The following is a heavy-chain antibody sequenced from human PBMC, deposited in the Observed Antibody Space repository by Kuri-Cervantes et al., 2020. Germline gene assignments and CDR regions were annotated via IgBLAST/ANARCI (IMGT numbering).Heavy chain of an antibody. J-gene: IGHJ6*02. D-gene: IGHD3-10*01. CDR1: GFTVSSSY. CDR3: AGDTYGSGSAYYYYYGMDV. CDR2: ISSSSSYI. Sequence: GGSLRLSCAASGFTVSSSYMNWVRQAPGKGLEWVSSISSSSSYIYYADSVKGRFTISRDNAKNSLYLQMNSLRAEDTAVYYCAGDTYGSGSAYYYYYGMDVWGQGTTVTVSS. V-gene: IGHV3-21*01.